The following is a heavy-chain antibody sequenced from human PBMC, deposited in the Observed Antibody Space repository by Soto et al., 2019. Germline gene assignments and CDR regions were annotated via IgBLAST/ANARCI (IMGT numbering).Heavy chain of an antibody. CDR2: IYYSGST. D-gene: IGHD2-2*01. J-gene: IGHJ6*02. CDR1: GGSISSGDYY. V-gene: IGHV4-30-4*01. Sequence: QVQLQESGPGLVKPSQTLSLTCTVSGGSISSGDYYWSWIRQPPGKGLEWNGNIYYSGSTYYNPSLKSLGNKSVDTNKNQLSLKMRSVTAADPDVYYWARDGYCISTSGYPTYFYDGMDVWGQGTKVTFPS. CDR3: ARDGYCISTSGYPTYFYDGMDV.